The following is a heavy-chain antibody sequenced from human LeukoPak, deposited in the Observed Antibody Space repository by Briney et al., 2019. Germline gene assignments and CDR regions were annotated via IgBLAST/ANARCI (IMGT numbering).Heavy chain of an antibody. D-gene: IGHD5-18*01. Sequence: SETLSLTCAVYGGSFSGYYWSWIRQPPGKGLEWIGYIYYSGSTNYNPSLKSRVTISVDTSKNQFSLKLSSVTAADTAVYYCARDGNSYGLDYWGQGTLVTVSS. CDR3: ARDGNSYGLDY. CDR1: GGSFSGYY. J-gene: IGHJ4*02. V-gene: IGHV4-59*01. CDR2: IYYSGST.